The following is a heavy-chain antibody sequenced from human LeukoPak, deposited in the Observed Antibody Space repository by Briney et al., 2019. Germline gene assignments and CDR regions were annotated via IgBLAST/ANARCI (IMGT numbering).Heavy chain of an antibody. D-gene: IGHD4-17*01. J-gene: IGHJ3*02. V-gene: IGHV4-59*01. Sequence: SETLSLTCTVSGGSISSYYWSWIRQPPRKGLEWIGYIYYSGSTNYNPSLKSRVTISVDTSKNQFSLKLSSVTAADTAVYYCASSDYRDAFDIWGQGTMVTVSS. CDR2: IYYSGST. CDR3: ASSDYRDAFDI. CDR1: GGSISSYY.